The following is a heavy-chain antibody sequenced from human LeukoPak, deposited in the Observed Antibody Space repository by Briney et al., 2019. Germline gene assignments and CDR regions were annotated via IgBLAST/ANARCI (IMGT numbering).Heavy chain of an antibody. V-gene: IGHV4-34*01. Sequence: TPSETLSLTCVVYGGSFSDYYWTWIRQPPGKGLEWIGEINHSGRTNYNPSLKSRVTVSLDTSKNQFSLKLNSVTAADTAVYYCARGGRSEYYGSGSHDYWGQGTLVTVSS. CDR3: ARGGRSEYYGSGSHDY. CDR2: INHSGRT. J-gene: IGHJ4*02. D-gene: IGHD3-10*01. CDR1: GGSFSDYY.